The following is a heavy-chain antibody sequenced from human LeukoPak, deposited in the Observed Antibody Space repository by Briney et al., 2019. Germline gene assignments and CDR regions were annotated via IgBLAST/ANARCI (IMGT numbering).Heavy chain of an antibody. CDR2: ISSSSSTI. CDR3: AKLRIVGPHKTTTWFPEDV. V-gene: IGHV3-48*01. CDR1: GFTFSSYG. Sequence: GGSLRLSCAASGFTFSSYGMSWVRQAPGKGLEWVSYISSSSSTIYYADSVKGRFTISRDNAKNSLYLQMNSLRAEDTAVYYCAKLRIVGPHKTTTWFPEDVWGKGTTVTISS. J-gene: IGHJ6*04. D-gene: IGHD1-26*01.